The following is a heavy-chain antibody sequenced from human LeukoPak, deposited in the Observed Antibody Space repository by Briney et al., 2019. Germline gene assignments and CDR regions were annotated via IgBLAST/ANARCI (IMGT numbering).Heavy chain of an antibody. CDR2: ISRSSNYI. V-gene: IGHV3-21*01. J-gene: IGHJ3*02. CDR3: ARDVVVVVAGYAFDI. CDR1: GFTFSSYS. Sequence: GGSLRLSCAASGFTFSSYSMNWVRQAPGRGLEWVSSISRSSNYIYYADSVKGRFTISRDNAKNSLYLQMNSLRVEDTAVYYCARDVVVVVAGYAFDIWGRGTVVTVSS. D-gene: IGHD2-15*01.